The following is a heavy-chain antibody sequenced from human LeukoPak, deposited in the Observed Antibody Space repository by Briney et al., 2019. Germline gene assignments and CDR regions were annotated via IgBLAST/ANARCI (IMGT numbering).Heavy chain of an antibody. J-gene: IGHJ4*02. CDR2: INHSGST. CDR3: ARGSRGYTYG. V-gene: IGHV4-34*01. Sequence: PPETLSLTCAVYGGSFSGYYWSWIRQPPGKGLEWIGEINHSGSTNYNPSLKSRVTISVDTSKNQFSLKLSSVTAADTAVYYCARGSRGYTYGWGQGTLVTVSS. CDR1: GGSFSGYY. D-gene: IGHD5-18*01.